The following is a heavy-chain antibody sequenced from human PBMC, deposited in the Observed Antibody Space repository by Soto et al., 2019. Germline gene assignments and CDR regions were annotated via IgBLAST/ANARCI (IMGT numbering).Heavy chain of an antibody. Sequence: SETLSLTCVVSGGSLSSYYWSWIRQPPGKGLEWIGYIYYSGSTNYNPSLKSRVTISVDTSKNQFSLKLSSVIAADTAVYYCARTCGSTNDYWGRGTLVTVSS. CDR2: IYYSGST. J-gene: IGHJ4*02. V-gene: IGHV4-59*01. CDR3: ARTCGSTNDY. D-gene: IGHD6-25*01. CDR1: GGSLSSYY.